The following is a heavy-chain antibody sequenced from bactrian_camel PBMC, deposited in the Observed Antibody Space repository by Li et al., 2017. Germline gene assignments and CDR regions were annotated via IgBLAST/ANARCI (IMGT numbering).Heavy chain of an antibody. V-gene: IGHV3S31*01. CDR3: AADFYNLQLARSYSY. CDR2: IYGGGGRP. CDR1: ATYNSYC. J-gene: IGHJ4*01. D-gene: IGHD7*01. Sequence: VQLVESGGGSVQAGGSLRLSCVASATYNSYCMGWFRQTPGKQREGVAAIYGGGGRPWYANSVKGRFTISQDSASNTVYLQMNGLTAEDTAMYYCAADFYNLQLARSYSYWGQGTQVTVS.